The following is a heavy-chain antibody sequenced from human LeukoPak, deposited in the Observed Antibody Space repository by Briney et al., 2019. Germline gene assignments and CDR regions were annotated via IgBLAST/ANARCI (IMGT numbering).Heavy chain of an antibody. D-gene: IGHD3-10*01. CDR1: GFTFSSYA. V-gene: IGHV3-23*01. CDR2: ISDSGSST. Sequence: GGSLRLSCAASGFTFSSYAMSWVRQAPGKGLEWVSAISDSGSSTYYADSVKGRFTISRDNSKNTLYLQMNSLRAEDTAVYYCAKPYCYGSGSFDYWGQGTLVTVSS. CDR3: AKPYCYGSGSFDY. J-gene: IGHJ4*02.